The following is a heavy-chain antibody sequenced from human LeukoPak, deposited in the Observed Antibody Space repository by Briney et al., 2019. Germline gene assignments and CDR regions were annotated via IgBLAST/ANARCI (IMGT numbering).Heavy chain of an antibody. CDR1: GGSFSGYY. D-gene: IGHD3-10*01. V-gene: IGHV4-34*01. CDR2: IYYSGST. CDR3: ARVRYYGSGSYYNAIYYYYYYYMDV. Sequence: SETLSLTCAVYGGSFSGYYWTWIRQPPGKVLEWIGSIYYSGSTYYNPSLKSRVTISVDTSKNQFSLKLSSVTAADTAVYYCARVRYYGSGSYYNAIYYYYYYYMDVWGKGTTVTVSS. J-gene: IGHJ6*03.